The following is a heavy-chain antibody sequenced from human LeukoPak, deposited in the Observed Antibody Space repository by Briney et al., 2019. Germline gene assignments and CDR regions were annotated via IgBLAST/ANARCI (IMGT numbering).Heavy chain of an antibody. V-gene: IGHV3-72*01. Sequence: SLRLSCAASGFTFSDHYMDWVRQAPGKGLEWAGRIRNKASSYTTEYAASVKGRFTISRDDSKNSLYLQMNSLKTEDTAVYYCAIGTAAAGSADFDYWGQGTLVIVSS. CDR3: AIGTAAAGSADFDY. J-gene: IGHJ4*02. CDR2: IRNKASSYTT. D-gene: IGHD6-13*01. CDR1: GFTFSDHY.